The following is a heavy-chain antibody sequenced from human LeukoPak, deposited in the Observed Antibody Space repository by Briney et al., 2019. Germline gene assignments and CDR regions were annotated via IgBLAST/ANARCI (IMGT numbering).Heavy chain of an antibody. CDR3: ASTSRDGYMVY. V-gene: IGHV4-61*08. CDR1: GGSISSGGYS. D-gene: IGHD5-24*01. CDR2: IYYSGST. Sequence: SETLSLTCAVSGGSISSGGYSWSWIRQPPGKGLEWIGYIYYSGSTNYNPSLKSRVTISVDTSKNQFSLKLSSVTAADTAVYYCASTSRDGYMVYWGQGTLVTVSS. J-gene: IGHJ4*02.